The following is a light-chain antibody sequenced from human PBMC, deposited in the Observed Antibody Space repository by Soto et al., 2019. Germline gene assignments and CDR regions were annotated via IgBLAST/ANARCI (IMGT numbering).Light chain of an antibody. CDR1: QSVSSY. CDR2: DAS. Sequence: EIVLTQSPATLSLSPGERATLSCRASQSVSSYLAWYQQKPGQAPRLLIYDASNRATGIPARLSGSGSGTDFTLTISSLEPEDFAVYYCQQRINWPPTWTFGQGTKVAIK. V-gene: IGKV3-11*01. CDR3: QQRINWPPTWT. J-gene: IGKJ1*01.